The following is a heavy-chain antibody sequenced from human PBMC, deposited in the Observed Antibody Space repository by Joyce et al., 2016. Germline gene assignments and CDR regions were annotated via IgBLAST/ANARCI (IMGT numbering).Heavy chain of an antibody. Sequence: EVQLVESGGLVGQPGGSLRLSCATSGFTFKDYPMHWVRQPPGKGLEWVSLISRDGDITYYGDSVKGRFTISRDNSKNSLYLEINSLRLEDTALYFCAKENTNMVTFDSWGQGSLVTVSS. CDR3: AKENTNMVTFDS. D-gene: IGHD5-18*01. CDR1: GFTFKDYP. V-gene: IGHV3-43*01. CDR2: ISRDGDIT. J-gene: IGHJ4*02.